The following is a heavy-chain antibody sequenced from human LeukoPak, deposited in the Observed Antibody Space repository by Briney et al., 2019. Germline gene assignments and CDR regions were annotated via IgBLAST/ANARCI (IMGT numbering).Heavy chain of an antibody. CDR1: EFTFSSYA. CDR3: ARDRITMISAFDI. J-gene: IGHJ3*02. CDR2: ISSSSSYI. V-gene: IGHV3-21*01. Sequence: GGSLRLSCAASEFTFSSYAMHWVRQAPGKGLEWVSSISSSSSYIYYADSVKGRFTISRDNAKNSLYLQMNSLRAEDTAVYYCARDRITMISAFDIWGQGTMVTVSS. D-gene: IGHD3-22*01.